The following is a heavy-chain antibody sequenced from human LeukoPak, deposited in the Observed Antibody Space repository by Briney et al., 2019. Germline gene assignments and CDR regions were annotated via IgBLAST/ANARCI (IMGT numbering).Heavy chain of an antibody. Sequence: GGSLRPSCAASGFPFSDYSLNWGRQAPGKGAGGGLYFNWNSGTRFYADSVKGRFTISRDNVKTSLSLQMNSLRAEDTAVYYCVSHILRRIDWLSTSSRDAFDVWGRGTMVTVSA. CDR3: VSHILRRIDWLSTSSRDAFDV. CDR2: FNWNSGTR. CDR1: GFPFSDYS. J-gene: IGHJ3*01. D-gene: IGHD3-9*01. V-gene: IGHV3-48*01.